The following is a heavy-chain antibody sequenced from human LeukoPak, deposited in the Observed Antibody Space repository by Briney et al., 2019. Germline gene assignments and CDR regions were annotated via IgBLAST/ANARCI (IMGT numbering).Heavy chain of an antibody. CDR2: ISSHGGTT. CDR3: VKPYDY. J-gene: IGHJ4*02. CDR1: GFTFSSNT. V-gene: IGHV3-64D*09. Sequence: GGSLRLSCSVSGFTFSSNTMHWVRQAPGKGLEYVSAISSHGGTTYSSDSVKGRFTVSRDNSKNTLYLQMTSLRAEDTAVYYCVKPYDYWGQGTLVTVSS.